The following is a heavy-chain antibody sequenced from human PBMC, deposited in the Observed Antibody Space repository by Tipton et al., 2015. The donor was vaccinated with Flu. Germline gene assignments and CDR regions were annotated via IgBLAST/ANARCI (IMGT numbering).Heavy chain of an antibody. J-gene: IGHJ4*02. CDR2: IYTTGST. Sequence: TLSLTFTVSGDSITYYYWTWIRQPAGKGLEWIGRIYTTGSTNYNPSLQSRVTMSLDTSKNQFSLKLSSVTAADTAVYYCARDRYDSSGFVDYWGQGTLVTVSS. V-gene: IGHV4-4*07. CDR3: ARDRYDSSGFVDY. CDR1: GDSITYYY. D-gene: IGHD3-22*01.